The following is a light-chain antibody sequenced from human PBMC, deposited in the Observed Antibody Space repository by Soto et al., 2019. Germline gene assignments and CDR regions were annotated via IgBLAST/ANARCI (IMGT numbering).Light chain of an antibody. CDR3: SSYTSSSTVV. V-gene: IGLV2-14*01. CDR1: NSAVGGYNY. Sequence: QSVLTQPASVSGSPGQSITISCTGTNSAVGGYNYVSWYQQHPGKAPKLMIYDVSNRPSGVSNRFSGSKSGNTASLTISGLQAEDEADYYCSSYTSSSTVVFGGGTKLTVL. J-gene: IGLJ2*01. CDR2: DVS.